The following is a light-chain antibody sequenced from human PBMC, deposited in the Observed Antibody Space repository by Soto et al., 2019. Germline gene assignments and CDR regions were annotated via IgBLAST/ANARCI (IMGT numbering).Light chain of an antibody. CDR1: QSVSNN. V-gene: IGKV3-15*01. CDR2: DAS. CDR3: QQYNNWPPWT. J-gene: IGKJ1*01. Sequence: ILRTQSPATLSVSPGARATLSCRASQSVSNNLAWYQQKPGQAPRLLIYDASTRATGIPARFSGSGSGTEFTLTIGGLQSEDFAVYYCQQYNNWPPWTFGQGTKVEIK.